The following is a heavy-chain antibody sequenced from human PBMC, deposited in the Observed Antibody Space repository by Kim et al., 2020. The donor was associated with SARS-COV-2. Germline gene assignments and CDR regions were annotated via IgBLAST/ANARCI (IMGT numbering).Heavy chain of an antibody. V-gene: IGHV1-46*01. CDR3: ARDRDYGGNSFGPSRWFDP. CDR1: GYTFTSYY. CDR2: INPSGGST. J-gene: IGHJ5*02. Sequence: ASVKVSCKASGYTFTSYYMHWVRQAPGQGLEWMGIINPSGGSTSYAQKFQGRVTMTRDTSTSTVYMELSSLRSEDTAVYYCARDRDYGGNSFGPSRWFDPWGQGTLVTVSS. D-gene: IGHD4-17*01.